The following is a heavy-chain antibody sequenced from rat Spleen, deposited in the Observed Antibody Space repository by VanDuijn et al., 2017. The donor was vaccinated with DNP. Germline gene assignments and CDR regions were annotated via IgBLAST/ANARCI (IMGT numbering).Heavy chain of an antibody. CDR1: GYSITSNY. Sequence: EVQLQESGPGLVKPSQSLSLTCSVTGYSITSNYWGWVRKFPGNKMEYIEHISFIGSTNYNPSLKSQISITRDTSKNQFFLHLHSVTTEDTATYYCARWVWYFDYWGQGVMVTVSS. V-gene: IGHV3-1*01. J-gene: IGHJ2*01. CDR2: ISFIGST. CDR3: ARWVWYFDY.